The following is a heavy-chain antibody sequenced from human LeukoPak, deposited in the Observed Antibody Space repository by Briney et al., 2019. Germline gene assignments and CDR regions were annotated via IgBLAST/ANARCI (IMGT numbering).Heavy chain of an antibody. D-gene: IGHD3-22*01. J-gene: IGHJ4*02. CDR3: AREDYYDSGSNDY. V-gene: IGHV1-8*03. CDR2: MNPNSGNT. Sequence: RASVKVSCKASGGTFSSYAISWVRQATGQGLEWMGWMNPNSGNTAYAQKFQGRVTITRNTSISTAYMELSSLRSEDTAVYYCAREDYYDSGSNDYWGQGTLVTVSS. CDR1: GGTFSSYA.